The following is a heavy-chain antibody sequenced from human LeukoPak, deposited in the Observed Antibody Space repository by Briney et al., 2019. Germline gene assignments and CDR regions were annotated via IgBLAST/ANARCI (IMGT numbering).Heavy chain of an antibody. CDR1: AFTISASG. Sequence: PGGSLRLSCAASAFTISASGMSWVRQTSGEGLEWISYISSSGTIIYYADSVKGRFTLSRDSAKNSLFLQMNSLRAEDTAVYYCARDSRSHCSSTACYGPYFDYWGQGTLVTVSS. V-gene: IGHV3-48*01. J-gene: IGHJ4*02. CDR3: ARDSRSHCSSTACYGPYFDY. CDR2: ISSSGTII. D-gene: IGHD2-2*01.